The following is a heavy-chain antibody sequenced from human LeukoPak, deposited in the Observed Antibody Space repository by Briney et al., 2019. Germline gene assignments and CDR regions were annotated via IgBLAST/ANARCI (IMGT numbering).Heavy chain of an antibody. Sequence: PGASLRLSCAASGFTFTSYSMNWIRQGPGKGRNCDSSIRTSNSYIYYSDSVKGRYTISRDNAKNSLYLQMNSLRAEDTAVYYCERDISHNWNYDYWGQGTLVTVSS. CDR1: GFTFTSYS. CDR2: IRTSNSYI. D-gene: IGHD1-7*01. J-gene: IGHJ4*02. V-gene: IGHV3-21*01. CDR3: ERDISHNWNYDY.